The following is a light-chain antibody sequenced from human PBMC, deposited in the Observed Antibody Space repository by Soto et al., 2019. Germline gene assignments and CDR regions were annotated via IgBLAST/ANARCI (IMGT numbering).Light chain of an antibody. V-gene: IGLV2-14*03. Sequence: QSALTQPASVSGSPGQSITISCTGTSSDIGAHDDVSWYQQHPGKVPKLLIYGVTDRPSGISNRFSGSKSGNVAPLTISGLRAEDEADYYCCSYTSDLTPYVFGTGTKVTVL. J-gene: IGLJ1*01. CDR1: SSDIGAHDD. CDR2: GVT. CDR3: CSYTSDLTPYV.